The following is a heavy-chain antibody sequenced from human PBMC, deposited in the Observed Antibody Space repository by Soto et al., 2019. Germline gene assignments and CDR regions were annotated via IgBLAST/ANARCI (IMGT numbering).Heavy chain of an antibody. CDR3: ARDYYRFNSGYGFSMDV. Sequence: GGSLRLXCAASGVTFSSYAMHWVRQAPGKGLEWVAVISYDGSNKYYADSVKGRVTISRDNSKNTLYLQMNSLRAEDTAVYYCARDYYRFNSGYGFSMDVWGQGTTVTVSS. J-gene: IGHJ6*02. D-gene: IGHD5-12*01. CDR2: ISYDGSNK. V-gene: IGHV3-30-3*01. CDR1: GVTFSSYA.